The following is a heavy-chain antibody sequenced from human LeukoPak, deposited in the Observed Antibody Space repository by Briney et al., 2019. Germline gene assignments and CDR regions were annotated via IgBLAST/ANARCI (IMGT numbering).Heavy chain of an antibody. J-gene: IGHJ4*02. Sequence: KASETLSLTCAVYGGSFSGYYWSWIRQPPGKGLEWIGYIYYSGSTNYNPSLKSRVTISVDTSKNQFSLKLSSVTAADTAVYYCARTRSIAAADFDYWGQGTLVTVSS. CDR2: IYYSGST. CDR1: GGSFSGYY. D-gene: IGHD6-13*01. V-gene: IGHV4-59*08. CDR3: ARTRSIAAADFDY.